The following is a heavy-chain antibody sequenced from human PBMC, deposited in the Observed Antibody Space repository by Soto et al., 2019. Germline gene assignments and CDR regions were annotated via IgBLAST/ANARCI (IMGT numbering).Heavy chain of an antibody. Sequence: GESLKISCKGSGYSFTSYWIGWVRQMPGKGLEWMGIIYPGDSDTRYSPSFQGQVTISADKSISTAYLQWSSLKASDTAMYYCATSGRLEGYCSGGSCYPLTNHYYYGMDVWGQGTTVTVSS. J-gene: IGHJ6*02. V-gene: IGHV5-51*01. CDR1: GYSFTSYW. D-gene: IGHD2-15*01. CDR2: IYPGDSDT. CDR3: ATSGRLEGYCSGGSCYPLTNHYYYGMDV.